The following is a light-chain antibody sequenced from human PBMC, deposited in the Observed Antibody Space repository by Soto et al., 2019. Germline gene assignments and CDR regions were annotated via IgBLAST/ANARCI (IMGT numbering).Light chain of an antibody. V-gene: IGKV4-1*01. CDR2: WAS. J-gene: IGKJ1*01. CDR3: QQYYSTPVT. CDR1: QIVLYSSNNKNY. Sequence: DIVMTQSPDSLAVSLGGRATINCKSSQIVLYSSNNKNYLAWYQQKPGQPPKLLIYWASTRESGVPDRFSGSGSGTDFTLTISSLQAEDVAVYYCQQYYSTPVTFGQGTKVDIK.